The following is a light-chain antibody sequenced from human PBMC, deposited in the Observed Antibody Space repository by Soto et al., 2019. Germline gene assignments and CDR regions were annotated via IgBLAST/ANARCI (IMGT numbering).Light chain of an antibody. CDR3: CSYARSGTV. V-gene: IGLV2-23*02. CDR1: SSDVGGYNL. J-gene: IGLJ3*02. Sequence: QSALTQPTSVSGSPGQSITISCTGTSSDVGGYNLDSWYQQDPGKAPKLMISEVTKRPSGVSNRFSGSKSGNTASLTISGLQAEDESDYYCCSYARSGTVFGGGTKLTVL. CDR2: EVT.